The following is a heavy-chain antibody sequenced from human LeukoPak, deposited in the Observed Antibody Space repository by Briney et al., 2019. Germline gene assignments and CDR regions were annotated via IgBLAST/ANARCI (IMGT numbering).Heavy chain of an antibody. Sequence: PSETLSLTCAVYGGSFSGYYWSWIRQPPGKGLEWIGEINHSGSTNYNPSLKSRVTISVDTSKNQFSLKLSSVTAADTAVYYCARQAGREYYYDSSGYSDYWGQGTLVTVSS. CDR1: GGSFSGYY. V-gene: IGHV4-34*01. D-gene: IGHD3-22*01. CDR3: ARQAGREYYYDSSGYSDY. J-gene: IGHJ4*02. CDR2: INHSGST.